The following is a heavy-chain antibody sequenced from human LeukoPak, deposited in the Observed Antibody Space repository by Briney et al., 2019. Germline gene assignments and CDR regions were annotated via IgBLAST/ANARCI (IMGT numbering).Heavy chain of an antibody. D-gene: IGHD6-6*01. CDR1: GYTFTGYY. CDR3: ARPRQGDSDAFDI. CDR2: MNPNSGNT. J-gene: IGHJ3*02. Sequence: ASVKVSCKASGYTFTGYYMHWVRQATGQGLEWMGWMNPNSGNTGYAQKFQGRVTITRNTSISTAYMELSSLRSEDTAVYYCARPRQGDSDAFDIWGQGTMVTVSS. V-gene: IGHV1-8*03.